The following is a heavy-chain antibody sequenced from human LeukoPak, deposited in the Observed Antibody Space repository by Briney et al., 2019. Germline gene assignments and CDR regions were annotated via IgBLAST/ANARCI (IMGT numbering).Heavy chain of an antibody. CDR1: GIPFSVSG. V-gene: IGHV3-30*02. J-gene: IGHJ5*02. CDR2: IQYDGINI. Sequence: GGSLRLSCAASGIPFSVSGMHWVRQPPCKRLECVTFIQYDGINIEYAVSVKGRFTISRDNSKNTLYLQMNSLTTEDTAVYYCAREAGTVVIGRFDPWGQGTLVTVSS. CDR3: AREAGTVVIGRFDP. D-gene: IGHD2-15*01.